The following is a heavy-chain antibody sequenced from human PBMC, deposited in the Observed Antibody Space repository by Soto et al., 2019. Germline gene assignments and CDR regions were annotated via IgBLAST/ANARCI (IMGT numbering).Heavy chain of an antibody. CDR3: ARSRPGVAGTREFDY. CDR2: IIPILGIA. Sequence: QVQLVQSGAEVKKPGSSVKVSCKASGGTFSSYTISWVRQAPGQGLEWMGRIIPILGIANYAQKFQSRVTITAEKSTSTAYMELSSLRSEDTAVYYCARSRPGVAGTREFDYWGQGTLVTVSS. V-gene: IGHV1-69*02. CDR1: GGTFSSYT. J-gene: IGHJ4*02. D-gene: IGHD6-19*01.